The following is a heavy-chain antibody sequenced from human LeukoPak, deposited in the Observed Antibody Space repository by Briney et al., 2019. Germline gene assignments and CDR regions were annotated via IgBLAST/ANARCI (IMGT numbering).Heavy chain of an antibody. J-gene: IGHJ4*02. CDR3: ARVGAYAAVNW. V-gene: IGHV3-48*03. CDR1: GFTFSTYE. D-gene: IGHD1-20*01. Sequence: GGSLRLSCAASGFTFSTYEMNWVRQAPGKGLEWVSYISNSGSTIYYADSVKGRFTISRANAKNSLYLQMNGLRVEDTAVYYCARVGAYAAVNWWGQGTLVTVSS. CDR2: ISNSGSTI.